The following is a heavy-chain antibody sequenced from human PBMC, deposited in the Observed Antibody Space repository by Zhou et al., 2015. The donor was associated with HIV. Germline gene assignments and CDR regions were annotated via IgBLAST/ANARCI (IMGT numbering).Heavy chain of an antibody. D-gene: IGHD3-22*01. CDR1: GFTFDDYA. Sequence: EVQLVESGGGLVQPGRSLRLSCAASGFTFDDYAMHWVRQAPGKGLEWVSGISWNSGSIGYADSVKGRFTISRDNAKNSLYLQMNSLRAEDTALYYCAKAYYYDSSAYRDYWGQGTLVTVSS. J-gene: IGHJ4*02. CDR2: ISWNSGSI. V-gene: IGHV3-9*01. CDR3: AKAYYYDSSAYRDY.